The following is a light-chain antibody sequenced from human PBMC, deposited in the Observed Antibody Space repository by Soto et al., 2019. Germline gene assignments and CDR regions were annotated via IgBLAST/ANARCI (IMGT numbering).Light chain of an antibody. CDR2: KAS. Sequence: DIQMTQSPSTLSASVGDRVTISCRASQSIYSWLAWYQQKPGKAPKLLISKASNLETGVPSRFSGSASGTEFTLTISSLQPDDFATYYCQQYGSYPWMFGQGTKVEVK. CDR1: QSIYSW. J-gene: IGKJ1*01. V-gene: IGKV1-5*03. CDR3: QQYGSYPWM.